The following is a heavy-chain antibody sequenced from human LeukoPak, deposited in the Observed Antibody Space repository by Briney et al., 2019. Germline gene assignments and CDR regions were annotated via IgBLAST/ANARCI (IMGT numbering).Heavy chain of an antibody. Sequence: GGSLRLSCAASGFTFSSYGMPWVRQAPGKGLEWVAVISYDGSNKYYADSVKGRFTISRDNSKNTLYLQMNSLRAEDTAVYYCAKDLAAAGDYWGQGTLVTVSS. CDR3: AKDLAAAGDY. J-gene: IGHJ4*02. CDR2: ISYDGSNK. V-gene: IGHV3-30*18. D-gene: IGHD6-13*01. CDR1: GFTFSSYG.